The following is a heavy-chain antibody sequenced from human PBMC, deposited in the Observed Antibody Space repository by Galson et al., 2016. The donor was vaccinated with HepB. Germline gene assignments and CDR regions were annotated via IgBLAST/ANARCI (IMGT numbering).Heavy chain of an antibody. V-gene: IGHV6-1*01. CDR3: ARRTGNGFDV. CDR2: TYYRSKWYS. CDR1: GDSVSSNSAT. D-gene: IGHD1-1*01. Sequence: CAISGDSVSSNSATWNWIRLSPSRGLEWLGRTYYRSKWYSDYALSMKSRITINADTSKSQFSLQLNSVTPEDTAVYYCARRTGNGFDVWGQGTTVTVSS. J-gene: IGHJ6*02.